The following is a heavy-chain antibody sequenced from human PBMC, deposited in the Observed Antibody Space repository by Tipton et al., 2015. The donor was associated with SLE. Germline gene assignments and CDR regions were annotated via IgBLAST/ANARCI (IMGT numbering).Heavy chain of an antibody. J-gene: IGHJ4*02. V-gene: IGHV4-39*01. CDR1: GGSISSSSYY. Sequence: TLSLTCTASGGSISSSSYYWGWIRQPPGKGLEWIGNIYYSGSTYYNPSLKSRVTISVDTSKNQFSLRLSSVAAADTAVYYCARHSSALVADSYWGQGTLVTVSS. CDR2: IYYSGST. CDR3: ARHSSALVADSY. D-gene: IGHD5-12*01.